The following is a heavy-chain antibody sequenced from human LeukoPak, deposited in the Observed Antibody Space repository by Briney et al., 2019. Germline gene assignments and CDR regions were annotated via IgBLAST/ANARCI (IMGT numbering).Heavy chain of an antibody. Sequence: ASVKVSCKASGYTFTSYYMHWVRQAPGQGLEWMGIINPSGGSTSYAQKFQGRITMTRDTSTSTVYMELSSLRSEDTAVYYCAKGESGLTYYYDSSGLTDYWGQGTLVTVSS. J-gene: IGHJ4*02. V-gene: IGHV1-46*01. CDR1: GYTFTSYY. D-gene: IGHD3-22*01. CDR3: AKGESGLTYYYDSSGLTDY. CDR2: INPSGGST.